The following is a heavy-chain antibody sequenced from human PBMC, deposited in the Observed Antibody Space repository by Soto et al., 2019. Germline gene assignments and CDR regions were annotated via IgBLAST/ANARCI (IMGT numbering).Heavy chain of an antibody. CDR1: GFNVSNHY. CDR2: ISSSGRK. D-gene: IGHD3-22*01. J-gene: IGHJ3*02. V-gene: IGHV3-66*01. Sequence: EVQLVESGGGLVQRGGSLRLSCAASGFNVSNHYLSWVRQAPGRGLEWVSLISSSGRKFAAESAKGRFIISRDNSKNTLYLQMISLGAEDTAVYYCARSTPMTVGDAFDIWGQGTMVTVSS. CDR3: ARSTPMTVGDAFDI.